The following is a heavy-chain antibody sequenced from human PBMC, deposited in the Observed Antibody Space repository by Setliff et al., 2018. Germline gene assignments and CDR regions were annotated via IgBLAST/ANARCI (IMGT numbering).Heavy chain of an antibody. Sequence: LRLSCAASGFTFSDYFMSWIRQAPGKGLEWVSYITSSGDTMNYADSVKGRFTISRDNAKNSLHLQMNSLRAEDTAVYYCARSYNFWSGPALDVWGKGTTVTVSS. CDR1: GFTFSDYF. CDR3: ARSYNFWSGPALDV. CDR2: ITSSGDTM. V-gene: IGHV3-11*01. D-gene: IGHD3-3*01. J-gene: IGHJ6*04.